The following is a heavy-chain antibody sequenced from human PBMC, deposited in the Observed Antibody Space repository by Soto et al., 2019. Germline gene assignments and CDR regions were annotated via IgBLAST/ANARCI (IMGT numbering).Heavy chain of an antibody. CDR1: GLIFTRYS. CDR3: ARESEDLTSNFDY. Sequence: GGSLRLSCAASGLIFTRYSMNWVRQAPGKGLEWVSSISSTTNYIYYGDSMKGRFTISRDNAKNSLYLEMNSLRAEDTAVYYCARESEDLTSNFDYWGQGTLVTVSS. J-gene: IGHJ4*02. V-gene: IGHV3-21*06. CDR2: ISSTTNYI.